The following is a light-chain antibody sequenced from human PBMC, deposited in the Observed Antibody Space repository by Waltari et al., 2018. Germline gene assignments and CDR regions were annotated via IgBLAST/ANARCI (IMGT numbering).Light chain of an antibody. CDR1: QSLLDWSRGKNH. Sequence: DVVMTPSPDSLAVSLGERATLRCKSSQSLLDWSRGKNHLAWYQQKPGQPPKLLVYWASTREPGVPDRFSGSGSGTDFTLTISSLQAEDVATYYCHQYYTSPLTFGQGTRLEIK. V-gene: IGKV4-1*01. CDR2: WAS. J-gene: IGKJ5*01. CDR3: HQYYTSPLT.